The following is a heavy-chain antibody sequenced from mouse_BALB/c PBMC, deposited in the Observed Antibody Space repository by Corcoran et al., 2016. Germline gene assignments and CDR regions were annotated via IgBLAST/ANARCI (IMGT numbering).Heavy chain of an antibody. Sequence: QVTLKESGPGILQPSQTLSLTCSFSGFSLSTSGMGVSWIRQPSGKDLEWLAHIYWDDDKRYNPSLKSRLTISKDTSRNQVFLKITSVDTADTATYYCARRGGTTPYGYFDVWGAGTTVTVSS. V-gene: IGHV8-12*01. CDR1: GFSLSTSGMG. CDR2: IYWDDDK. CDR3: ARRGGTTPYGYFDV. J-gene: IGHJ1*01. D-gene: IGHD1-1*01.